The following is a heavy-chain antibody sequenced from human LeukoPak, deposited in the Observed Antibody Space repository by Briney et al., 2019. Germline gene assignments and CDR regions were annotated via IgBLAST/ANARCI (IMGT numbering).Heavy chain of an antibody. Sequence: ASVKVSCTVSVYTLTELSMHWGRQPPGRGRGWVGVFDLEDGERIYAQKSQGRVAMTEDTSTDAAYMEVSSLRSEATAVYYCATGPDSSSYDFDYWGQGTLVTVSS. D-gene: IGHD6-13*01. J-gene: IGHJ4*02. CDR3: ATGPDSSSYDFDY. CDR1: VYTLTELS. V-gene: IGHV1-24*01. CDR2: FDLEDGER.